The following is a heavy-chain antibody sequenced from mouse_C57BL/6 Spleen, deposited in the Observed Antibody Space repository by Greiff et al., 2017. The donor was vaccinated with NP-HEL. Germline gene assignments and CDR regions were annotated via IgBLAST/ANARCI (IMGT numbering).Heavy chain of an antibody. J-gene: IGHJ4*01. V-gene: IGHV10-1*01. Sequence: EVQLVESGGGLVQPKGSLKLSCAASGFSFNTYAMNWVRQAPGKGLEWVARIRSKSNNYATYYADSVKDRFTISRDDSESMLYLQMNNLKTEDTAMYYCVRHALLRWGARDYWGQGTSVTVSS. CDR1: GFSFNTYA. CDR2: IRSKSNNYAT. CDR3: VRHALLRWGARDY. D-gene: IGHD1-1*01.